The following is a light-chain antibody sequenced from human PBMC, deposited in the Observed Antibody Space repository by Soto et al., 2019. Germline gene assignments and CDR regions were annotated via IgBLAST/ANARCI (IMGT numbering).Light chain of an antibody. CDR1: QSVSSN. J-gene: IGKJ2*01. CDR3: QQYSNWPPYT. Sequence: EIVMTQSPATLSVSPGERATLSCRASQSVSSNLAWYQQKPGQAPRLLIYGASTRATGIPARFSGSGSGTEFTLTISSLPSEDFAFYYCQQYSNWPPYTFGQGTKLEIK. V-gene: IGKV3-15*01. CDR2: GAS.